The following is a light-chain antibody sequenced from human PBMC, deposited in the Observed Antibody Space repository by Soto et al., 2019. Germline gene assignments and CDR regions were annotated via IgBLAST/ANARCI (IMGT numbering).Light chain of an antibody. V-gene: IGLV1-40*01. CDR3: QSYDSSLSGFLI. Sequence: QPVLTQPPSVSGAPGQRVTISCTGSSSNIGAGYDVHWYQQLPGTAPKLLIYDNNNRPSGVPDRFSGSKSGTSASLAITGLQAEDEANYYCQSYDSSLSGFLIFGGGTKVTVL. CDR1: SSNIGAGYD. CDR2: DNN. J-gene: IGLJ2*01.